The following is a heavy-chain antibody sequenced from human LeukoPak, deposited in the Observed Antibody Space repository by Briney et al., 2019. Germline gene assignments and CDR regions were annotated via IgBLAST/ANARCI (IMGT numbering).Heavy chain of an antibody. CDR3: ARTTMVRGTYYMDV. D-gene: IGHD3-10*01. Sequence: SQTLSLTCSVSGDSSSSRTYYWSWIRQPAGKGLEWIGRVYTSGSTNYNPSLKSRVTISVDTSKNQFSLKLSSVTAADTAVYYCARTTMVRGTYYMDVWGKGTTVTVSS. J-gene: IGHJ6*03. V-gene: IGHV4-61*02. CDR2: VYTSGST. CDR1: GDSSSSRTYY.